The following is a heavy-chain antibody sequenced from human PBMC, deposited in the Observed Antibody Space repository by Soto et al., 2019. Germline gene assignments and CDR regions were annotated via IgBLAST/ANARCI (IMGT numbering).Heavy chain of an antibody. V-gene: IGHV1-69*04. CDR1: GGTFSSYT. CDR2: IIPILGIA. D-gene: IGHD3-22*01. J-gene: IGHJ4*02. Sequence: GASVKVSCKASGGTFSSYTISWVRQAPGQGLEWMGRIIPILGIANYAQKFQGRVTITADKSTSTAYMELSSLRSEDTAVYYCARDSAYDSSGYESFEWSNWGQGTLVTVSS. CDR3: ARDSAYDSSGYESFEWSN.